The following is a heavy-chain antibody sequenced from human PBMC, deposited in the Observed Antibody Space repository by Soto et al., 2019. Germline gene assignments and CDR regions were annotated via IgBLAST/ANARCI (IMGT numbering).Heavy chain of an antibody. V-gene: IGHV1-8*01. Sequence: QVQLVQSGATVKKPGASVKVYCTASGYTFTSYDINWVRQATGQALEWMGRMNPNSGNTGYAQKFQGRVTMARTTSISTAYIELGSLASDETAVYYCARVTSVTWLVMKNRGSASTLGYWGQETLVTVSS. D-gene: IGHD3-10*01. CDR1: GYTFTSYD. CDR3: ARVTSVTWLVMKNRGSASTLGY. J-gene: IGHJ4*02. CDR2: MNPNSGNT.